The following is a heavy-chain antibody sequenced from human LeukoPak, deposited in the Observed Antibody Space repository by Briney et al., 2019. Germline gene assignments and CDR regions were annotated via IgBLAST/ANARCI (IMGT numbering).Heavy chain of an antibody. CDR1: GGSISSYY. CDR3: ARDHTYYDILTGYTFGAFNI. V-gene: IGHV4-59*01. Sequence: SSETLSLTCTVSGGSISSYYWSWIRQPAGKGLEWIGHIYYSGSTNYNSSLKSRVTMSVDTSKNQFSLKLSSVTAAYTAMYYCARDHTYYDILTGYTFGAFNIWGQGTMVTVSS. CDR2: IYYSGST. J-gene: IGHJ3*02. D-gene: IGHD3-9*01.